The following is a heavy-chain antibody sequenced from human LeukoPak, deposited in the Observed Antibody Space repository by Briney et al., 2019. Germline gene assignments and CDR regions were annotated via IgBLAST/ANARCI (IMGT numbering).Heavy chain of an antibody. V-gene: IGHV3-7*01. J-gene: IGHJ4*02. D-gene: IGHD3-10*01. CDR1: GFTFSSYW. Sequence: GGSLRLSCAASGFTFSSYWMSWVRQAPGKGLEWVANIKQDGSEKYYVDSVKGRFTISRDNAKNSLYLQMNSLRAEDTAVYYCARSRLWFGELPQYYFDYWGQGTLVTVSS. CDR3: ARSRLWFGELPQYYFDY. CDR2: IKQDGSEK.